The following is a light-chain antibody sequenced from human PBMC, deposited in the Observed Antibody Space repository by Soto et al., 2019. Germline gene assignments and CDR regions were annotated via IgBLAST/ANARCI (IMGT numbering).Light chain of an antibody. CDR3: QQYNNWHAIT. V-gene: IGKV3-15*01. CDR1: QNVYTN. CDR2: GAS. Sequence: EIVMTQSPATLSVSPGERATLSCRASQNVYTNLAWYQQKPGQAPTLLISGASTRATGIPARFSGSGSGTEFAITISSLQSEDFAVYYCQQYNNWHAITFGHGTRLEIK. J-gene: IGKJ5*01.